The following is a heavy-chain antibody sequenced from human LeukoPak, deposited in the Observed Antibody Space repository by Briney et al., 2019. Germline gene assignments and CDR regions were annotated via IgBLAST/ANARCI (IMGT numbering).Heavy chain of an antibody. D-gene: IGHD1-7*01. Sequence: ASVKVSCKASGYTFTSYGISWVRQAPGQGLEWMGWINTNTGNPTYAQGFTGRFVFSLDTSVSTAYLQISSLKAEDTAVYYCARTPPFYNWNYATGDYWGQGTLVTVSS. CDR1: GYTFTSYG. J-gene: IGHJ4*02. CDR2: INTNTGNP. V-gene: IGHV7-4-1*02. CDR3: ARTPPFYNWNYATGDY.